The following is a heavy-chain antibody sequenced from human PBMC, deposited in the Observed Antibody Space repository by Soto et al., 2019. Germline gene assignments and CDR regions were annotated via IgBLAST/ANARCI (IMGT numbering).Heavy chain of an antibody. J-gene: IGHJ1*01. Sequence: QLQLQESGPGLVKPSETLSLTCTVSGGSISSSSYYWGWIRQPPGKGLEWIGSIYYSGSTYYNPSLNVRATTSVDTSKNHCYLELSSVTAPDTAEYYCACPRIFFDRKVPAAIFAEYFQHWGQGTLVTVSS. D-gene: IGHD2-2*01. CDR1: GGSISSSSYY. V-gene: IGHV4-39*02. CDR3: ACPRIFFDRKVPAAIFAEYFQH. CDR2: IYYSGST.